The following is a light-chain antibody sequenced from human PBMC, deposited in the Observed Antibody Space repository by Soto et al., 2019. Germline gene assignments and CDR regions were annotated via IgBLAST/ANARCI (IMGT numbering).Light chain of an antibody. Sequence: EIVMTQSPATLSVSPGERATLSFRASQSVSSNLAWYQQKPGQAPRLLIYGASTRATGIPARFSGSGSGTEFTLTISSLQSEDFAVYYCQQYGSSPRTFGQGTKVHI. J-gene: IGKJ1*01. CDR2: GAS. V-gene: IGKV3-15*01. CDR1: QSVSSN. CDR3: QQYGSSPRT.